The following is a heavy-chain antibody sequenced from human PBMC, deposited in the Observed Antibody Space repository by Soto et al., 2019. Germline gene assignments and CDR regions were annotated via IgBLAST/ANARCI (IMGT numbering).Heavy chain of an antibody. V-gene: IGHV1-18*01. CDR2: ISAYNGNT. CDR1: GYTFTSYG. J-gene: IGHJ4*02. CDR3: ARVVISEWLRYFDY. D-gene: IGHD5-12*01. Sequence: ASVKVSCKASGYTFTSYGISWVRQAPGQGLEWMGWISAYNGNTDYAQKHQGRVTMTTDTSTSTAYMELRSLRSDDTAVYYCARVVISEWLRYFDYWGQGTLVTVSS.